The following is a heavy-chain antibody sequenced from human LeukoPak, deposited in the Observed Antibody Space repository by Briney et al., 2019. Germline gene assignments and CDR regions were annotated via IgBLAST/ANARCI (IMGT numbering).Heavy chain of an antibody. CDR2: INHSGST. Sequence: SETLSLTCAVYGGSFSGYYWSWLRQPPGKGLEWIGEINHSGSTNYNPSLKSRVTISVDTSKNQFSLKLSSVTAADTAVYYCATRGGYYDILTGYYRPFDYWGQGTLVTVSS. J-gene: IGHJ4*02. CDR3: ATRGGYYDILTGYYRPFDY. D-gene: IGHD3-9*01. CDR1: GGSFSGYY. V-gene: IGHV4-34*01.